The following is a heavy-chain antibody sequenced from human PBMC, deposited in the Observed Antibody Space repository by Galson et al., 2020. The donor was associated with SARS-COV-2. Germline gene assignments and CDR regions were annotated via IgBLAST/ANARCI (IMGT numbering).Heavy chain of an antibody. J-gene: IGHJ4*02. D-gene: IGHD5-12*01. CDR3: ATVVYASGYVGAHPNYFDY. CDR1: GYTLTELS. Sequence: ASVKVSCKVSGYTLTELSMHWVRQAPGKGLEWMGGFDPEDGETIYAQKFLGRVTMTEDTSTDTAYMELSSLRSEDTAVYYCATVVYASGYVGAHPNYFDYWGQGTLVTVSS. V-gene: IGHV1-24*01. CDR2: FDPEDGET.